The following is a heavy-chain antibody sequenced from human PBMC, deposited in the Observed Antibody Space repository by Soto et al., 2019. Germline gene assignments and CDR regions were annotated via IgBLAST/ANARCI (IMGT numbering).Heavy chain of an antibody. D-gene: IGHD1-1*01. Sequence: EVQLVESGGGLVKPGGSLRLSCAASGFTFSNAWMSWVRQAPGKGLEWVGRIKSKTDGGTTDYAAPVKGRFTISRDDSKNTLYRQMNSLKTEDTAVYYCTTGGGYNWNDYYFDYWGQGTLVTVSS. CDR1: GFTFSNAW. CDR3: TTGGGYNWNDYYFDY. J-gene: IGHJ4*02. V-gene: IGHV3-15*01. CDR2: IKSKTDGGTT.